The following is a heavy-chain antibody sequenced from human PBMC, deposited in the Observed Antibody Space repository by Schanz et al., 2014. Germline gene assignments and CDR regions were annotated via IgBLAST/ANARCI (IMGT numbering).Heavy chain of an antibody. J-gene: IGHJ4*02. CDR3: ARYNSGHSDY. CDR2: IWYDGNKK. Sequence: QVYLVQSGGGVVQPGRSLRLSCAASGFIFSTFGMQWVRQAPGKGLEWVAVIWYDGNKKYYADSVKGRFTVSRDNSKNTVDLQMDRLRASDTAVYYCARYNSGHSDYWGQGTLVTVSS. V-gene: IGHV3-33*01. D-gene: IGHD6-19*01. CDR1: GFIFSTFG.